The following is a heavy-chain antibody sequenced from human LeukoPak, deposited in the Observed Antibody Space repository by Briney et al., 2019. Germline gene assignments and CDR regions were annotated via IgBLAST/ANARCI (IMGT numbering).Heavy chain of an antibody. D-gene: IGHD6-13*01. J-gene: IGHJ2*01. CDR2: IWYDGSNK. Sequence: GGSLRLSCAVSGFKFRSYGMHWVRQSPGKGLEWVAIIWYDGSNKYYSDSVKGRFTISRDNSKNTLYLQMNSLRAEDTAVYYCARVGIAAAGTRRDWYFDLWGRGTLVTVSS. CDR3: ARVGIAAAGTRRDWYFDL. V-gene: IGHV3-33*01. CDR1: GFKFRSYG.